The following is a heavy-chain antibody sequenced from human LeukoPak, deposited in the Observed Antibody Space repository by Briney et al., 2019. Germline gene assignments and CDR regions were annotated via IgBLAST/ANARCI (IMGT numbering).Heavy chain of an antibody. CDR2: ISSRGTNI. J-gene: IGHJ6*03. D-gene: IGHD6-19*01. CDR3: ARDAQWLVPEGYFYYMDV. CDR1: GFTFSSYS. V-gene: IGHV3-21*01. Sequence: GGSLSLSCAASGFTFSSYSMNWVRQAPGKGLEWVSSISSRGTNIFYADSVKGRFTISRDNAKNSLYMQMNSLGAEDTAVYYCARDAQWLVPEGYFYYMDVWGKGTTVTVSS.